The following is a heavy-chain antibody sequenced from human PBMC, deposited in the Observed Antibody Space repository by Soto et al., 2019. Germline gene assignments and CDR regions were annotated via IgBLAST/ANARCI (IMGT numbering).Heavy chain of an antibody. Sequence: SETLSLTCTVSGGSISSSSYYWGWIRQPPGKGLEWIGSIYYSGSTYYNPSLKSRVTISVDTSKNQFSLKLSSVTAADTAVYYCARRVAGTFYGMDVWGQGTTVTV. CDR1: GGSISSSSYY. CDR3: ARRVAGTFYGMDV. V-gene: IGHV4-39*01. J-gene: IGHJ6*02. D-gene: IGHD6-19*01. CDR2: IYYSGST.